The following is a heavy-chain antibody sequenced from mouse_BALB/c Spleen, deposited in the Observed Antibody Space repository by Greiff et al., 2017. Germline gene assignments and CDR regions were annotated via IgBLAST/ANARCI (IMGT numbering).Heavy chain of an antibody. V-gene: IGHV4-1*02. CDR1: GFDFSRYW. D-gene: IGHD1-1*01. CDR3: ARPPYYGSSSWYFDV. J-gene: IGHJ1*01. CDR2: INPDSSTI. Sequence: EVMLVESGGGLVQPGGSLKLSCAASGFDFSRYWMSWVRQAPGKGLEWIGEINPDSSTINYTPSLKDKFIISRDNAKNTLYLQMSKVRSEDTALYYCARPPYYGSSSWYFDVWGAGTTVTVSS.